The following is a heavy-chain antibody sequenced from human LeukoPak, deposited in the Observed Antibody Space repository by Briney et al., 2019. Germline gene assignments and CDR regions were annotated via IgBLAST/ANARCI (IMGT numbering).Heavy chain of an antibody. Sequence: GGSLRLSCAASGFTFSVYGMHWVRQAPGKGLQWVAVIWHDGSNKYYADSVKGRFTISRDNCENTLYLQMNSLRAEDTAVYYCARAVGPFDYWGQGALVTVSS. CDR3: ARAVGPFDY. CDR2: IWHDGSNK. V-gene: IGHV3-33*01. J-gene: IGHJ4*02. CDR1: GFTFSVYG.